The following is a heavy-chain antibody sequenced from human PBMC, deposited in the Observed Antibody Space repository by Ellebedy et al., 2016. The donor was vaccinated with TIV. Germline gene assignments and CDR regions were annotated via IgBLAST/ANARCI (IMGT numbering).Heavy chain of an antibody. CDR2: IYQDGSDQ. J-gene: IGHJ5*02. Sequence: GGSLRLSCAASGFSFRSYWMSWVRQAPAKGLEWVANIYQDGSDQYYADSVKGRFTISRDNANKSLFLQMNSLRVDDTAVYYCARRGSYGDYAVQVNSWFDTWGQGTLVSVSS. D-gene: IGHD4-17*01. V-gene: IGHV3-7*01. CDR1: GFSFRSYW. CDR3: ARRGSYGDYAVQVNSWFDT.